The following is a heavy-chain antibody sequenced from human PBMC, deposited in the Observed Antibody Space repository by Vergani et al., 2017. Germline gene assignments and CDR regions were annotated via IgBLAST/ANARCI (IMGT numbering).Heavy chain of an antibody. CDR1: GYTFTSYY. CDR2: INPSGGST. V-gene: IGHV1-46*01. D-gene: IGHD3-22*01. CDR3: ARVNVPWFFDY. Sequence: QVQPVQSGAEVKKPGASVKVSCKASGYTFTSYYMHWVRQAPGQGLEWMGIINPSGGSTSYAQKFQGRVTMTRDTSTSTVYMEVSSLRSEDTAVYYCARVNVPWFFDYWGQGTLVTVSS. J-gene: IGHJ4*02.